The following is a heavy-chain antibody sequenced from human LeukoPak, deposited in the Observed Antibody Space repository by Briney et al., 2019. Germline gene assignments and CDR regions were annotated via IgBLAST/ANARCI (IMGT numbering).Heavy chain of an antibody. CDR1: GFSLSSFY. J-gene: IGHJ4*02. CDR3: AREYFPPGLLTIVFDN. Sequence: GGSLRLSCAASGFSLSSFYMSWVRQAPGKGLEWMANIGYDGSQKNYVDSLKGRFTISRDNAKNSVYLQMNSLRAEDTAVYYCAREYFPPGLLTIVFDNWGQGTLVTVSS. D-gene: IGHD3-9*01. V-gene: IGHV3-7*01. CDR2: IGYDGSQK.